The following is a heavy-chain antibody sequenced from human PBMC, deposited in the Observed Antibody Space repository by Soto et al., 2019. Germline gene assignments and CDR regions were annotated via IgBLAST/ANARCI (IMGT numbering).Heavy chain of an antibody. CDR1: GYTFTSYG. J-gene: IGHJ4*02. D-gene: IGHD2-2*02. CDR2: ISAYNGNT. Sequence: QVQLVQSGAEVKKPGASVKVSCKASGYTFTSYGISWVRQAPGQGLEWMGWISAYNGNTNYAQKLQGRVTMTTDTSTSTAYMELRSLRSDDTAVYYCARHFDIVVVPAAIEVSFDYWGQGTLVTVSS. V-gene: IGHV1-18*01. CDR3: ARHFDIVVVPAAIEVSFDY.